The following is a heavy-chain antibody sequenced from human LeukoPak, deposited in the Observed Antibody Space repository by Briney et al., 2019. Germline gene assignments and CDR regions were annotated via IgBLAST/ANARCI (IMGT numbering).Heavy chain of an antibody. Sequence: PSETLSLTCTVSGGSISSYYWSWIRQPPGKGLEWIGYIYYSGSTNYNPSLKSRVTISVDTSKNQFSLKLSSVTAADTAVYYCARARTGYCGGDCYPHFDYWGQGTLVTVSS. CDR2: IYYSGST. CDR3: ARARTGYCGGDCYPHFDY. V-gene: IGHV4-59*01. CDR1: GGSISSYY. J-gene: IGHJ4*02. D-gene: IGHD2-21*02.